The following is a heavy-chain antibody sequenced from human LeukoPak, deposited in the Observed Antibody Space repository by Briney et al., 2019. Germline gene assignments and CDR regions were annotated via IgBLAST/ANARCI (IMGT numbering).Heavy chain of an antibody. V-gene: IGHV4-59*08. CDR2: IYYSGST. D-gene: IGHD6-19*01. CDR1: GGSISSYY. J-gene: IGHJ4*02. CDR3: ARTVSGRFDY. Sequence: PSETLSLTCTVSGGSISSYYWSWIRQPPGKGLEWIGYIYYSGSTNYNPSLKSRITMSVDTSKNQFSLKLSSVTAADTAIHYCARTVSGRFDYWGQGTLVTVSS.